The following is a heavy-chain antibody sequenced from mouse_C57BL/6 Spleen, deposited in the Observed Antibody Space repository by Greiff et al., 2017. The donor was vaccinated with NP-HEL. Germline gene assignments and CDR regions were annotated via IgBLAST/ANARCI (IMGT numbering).Heavy chain of an antibody. CDR1: GYTFTSYW. CDR2: IHPNSGST. Sequence: VQLKQPGAELVKPGASVKLSCKASGYTFTSYWMHWVKQRPGQGLEWIGMIHPNSGSTNYNEKFKSKATLTVDKSSSTAYMQLSSLTSEDSAVYYCARYGYYYGSSYGAYYYAMDYWGQGTSVTVSS. CDR3: ARYGYYYGSSYGAYYYAMDY. J-gene: IGHJ4*01. V-gene: IGHV1-64*01. D-gene: IGHD1-1*01.